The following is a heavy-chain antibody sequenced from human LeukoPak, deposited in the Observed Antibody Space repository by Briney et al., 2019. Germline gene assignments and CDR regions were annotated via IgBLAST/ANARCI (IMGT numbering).Heavy chain of an antibody. CDR3: ARGYSSGWYGY. CDR2: INHSGST. J-gene: IGHJ4*02. CDR1: GFTFSSYS. D-gene: IGHD6-19*01. Sequence: GSLRLSCAASGFTFSSYSMNWVRQAPGKGLEWIGEINHSGSTNYNPSLKSRVTISVDTSKNQFSLKLSSVTAADTAVYYCARGYSSGWYGYWGQGTLVTVSS. V-gene: IGHV4-34*01.